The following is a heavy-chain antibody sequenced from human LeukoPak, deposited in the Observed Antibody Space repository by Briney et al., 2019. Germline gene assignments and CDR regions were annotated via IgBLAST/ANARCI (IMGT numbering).Heavy chain of an antibody. CDR1: GYTFTSYG. J-gene: IGHJ5*02. V-gene: IGHV1-18*01. CDR3: ARLRGYSSGWYRGWFDP. D-gene: IGHD6-19*01. Sequence: ASVKVSCKASGYTFTSYGISWVRQAPGQGLEWMGWISAYNGNTNYAQKLQGRVTMTTDTSTSTAYMELRSLRSDDTAVYYCARLRGYSSGWYRGWFDPWGQGTLVTVSS. CDR2: ISAYNGNT.